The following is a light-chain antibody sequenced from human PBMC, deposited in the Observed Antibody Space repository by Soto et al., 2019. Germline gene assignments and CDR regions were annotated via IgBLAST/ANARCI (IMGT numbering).Light chain of an antibody. CDR3: SSYTGTSALLL. CDR1: SSDVGGYNY. CDR2: EVS. Sequence: QSVVTQPASVSGSPGQSITISCTGTSSDVGGYNYVSWYQQYPGKAPRLIIYEVSNRPSGVSNRFSGSKSGNTASLTISGLRAEDEGDYFCSSYTGTSALLLFGGGTTLTVL. J-gene: IGLJ2*01. V-gene: IGLV2-14*01.